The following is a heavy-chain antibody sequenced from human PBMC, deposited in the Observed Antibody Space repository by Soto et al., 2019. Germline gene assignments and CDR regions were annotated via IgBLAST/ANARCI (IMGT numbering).Heavy chain of an antibody. Sequence: QVQLQQWGAGLLKPSETLSLTCAVYGGSFSGYYWSWIRQPPGKGLEWIGEINHSGSTNYNPSLTSRVTISVDTSKNQFSLKLSSVTAADTAVYYGASRYSGSPEAWGYYYGMDVWGQGTTVTVSS. CDR1: GGSFSGYY. V-gene: IGHV4-34*01. CDR3: ASRYSGSPEAWGYYYGMDV. CDR2: INHSGST. D-gene: IGHD1-26*01. J-gene: IGHJ6*02.